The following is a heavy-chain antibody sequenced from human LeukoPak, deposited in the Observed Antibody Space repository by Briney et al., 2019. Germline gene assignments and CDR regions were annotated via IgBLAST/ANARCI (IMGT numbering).Heavy chain of an antibody. CDR3: AKAPGFTVVTSFDW. J-gene: IGHJ4*02. Sequence: GGSLRLSCEAPGFIFRSYAMNWVRQAPGKGLELVSVIGGSGDGTHYADSVRGRFTISRDNSKNTLFLQMNSLRVEDTAVYSCAKAPGFTVVTSFDWWGQGTLVTVSS. CDR1: GFIFRSYA. D-gene: IGHD4-23*01. CDR2: IGGSGDGT. V-gene: IGHV3-23*01.